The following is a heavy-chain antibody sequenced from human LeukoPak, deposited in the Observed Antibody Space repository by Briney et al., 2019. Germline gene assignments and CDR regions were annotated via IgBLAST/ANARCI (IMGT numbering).Heavy chain of an antibody. D-gene: IGHD5/OR15-5a*01. CDR1: GFTFDDYA. Sequence: GGSLRLSCAASGFTFDDYAMHWVRQAPGKGLEWVAVISDDGIKIYYGDSVKGRFTISRDNSKNTLNLQMDSLRADDTAVYYCGKGPGYSVYDNLPHHWGQGTLVTASS. CDR2: ISDDGIKI. CDR3: GKGPGYSVYDNLPHH. V-gene: IGHV3-30*04. J-gene: IGHJ5*02.